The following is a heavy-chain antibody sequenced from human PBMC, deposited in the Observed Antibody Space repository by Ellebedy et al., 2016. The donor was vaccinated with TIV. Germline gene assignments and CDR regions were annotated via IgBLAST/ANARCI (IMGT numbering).Heavy chain of an antibody. Sequence: SETLSLXCNVSAGSVSNRGYYWAWIRQSPGKALEWIGHIHFTGNTDYNPSLKSRFTISVDTSKNHFSLIVTSLTAADTAVYFCAGGTHYYYGWDVWGQGTTVIVS. V-gene: IGHV4-61*03. CDR2: IHFTGNT. J-gene: IGHJ6*02. CDR3: AGGTHYYYGWDV. CDR1: AGSVSNRGYY.